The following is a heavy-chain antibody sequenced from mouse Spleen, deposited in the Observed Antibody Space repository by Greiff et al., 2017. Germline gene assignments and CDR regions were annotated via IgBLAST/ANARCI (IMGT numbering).Heavy chain of an antibody. CDR1: GFSLTSYG. J-gene: IGHJ4*01. CDR2: IWGGGST. V-gene: IGHV2-6*01. CDR3: ARGAYYSNFYAMDY. D-gene: IGHD2-5*01. Sequence: VKLMESGPGLVAPSQSLSITCTVSGFSLTSYGVDWVRQSPGKGLEWLGVIWGGGSTNYNSALKSRLSISKDNSKSQVFLKMNSLQTDDTAMYYCARGAYYSNFYAMDYWGQGTSVTVSS.